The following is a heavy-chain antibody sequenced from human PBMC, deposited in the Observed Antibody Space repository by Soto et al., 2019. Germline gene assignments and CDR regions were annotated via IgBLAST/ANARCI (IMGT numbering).Heavy chain of an antibody. Sequence: SETLSLTCTVSGGSISSSSYYWGWIRQPPGKGLEWIGSIYYSGSTYYNPSLKSRVTISVDTSKNQFSLKLSSVTAADTAVYYCARVVTDIVVVVAAQHYFDYWGQGTLVTVSS. CDR2: IYYSGST. CDR1: GGSISSSSYY. J-gene: IGHJ4*02. D-gene: IGHD2-15*01. V-gene: IGHV4-39*07. CDR3: ARVVTDIVVVVAAQHYFDY.